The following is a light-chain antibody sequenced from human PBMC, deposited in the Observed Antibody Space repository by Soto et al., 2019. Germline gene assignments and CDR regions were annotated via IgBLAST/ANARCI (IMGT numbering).Light chain of an antibody. V-gene: IGLV1-44*01. CDR2: NNN. CDR3: AAWDDSLNGVV. J-gene: IGLJ2*01. Sequence: QSVLTQPPSASGTPGQRFTISCSGGSSNIGSNTVNWYQQLPGTAPKLLIYNNNQRPSGVPDRFSGSKSGTSASLAISGLQSEDEADYYCAAWDDSLNGVVFGGGTKVTVL. CDR1: SSNIGSNT.